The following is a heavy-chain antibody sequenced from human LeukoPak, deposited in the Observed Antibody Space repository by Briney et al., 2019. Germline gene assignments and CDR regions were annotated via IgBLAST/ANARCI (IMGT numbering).Heavy chain of an antibody. V-gene: IGHV3-53*01. CDR1: GFTVSSNY. Sequence: GGSLRLSCAASGFTVSSNYMSWVRQAPGKGLEWVSVIYSGGSTYYADSVKGRFTISRDNSKNTLYLQMNSLRAEDTAVYYCARDRYSSSWYNYYGMDVWGQGTTVTVSS. CDR2: IYSGGST. D-gene: IGHD6-13*01. CDR3: ARDRYSSSWYNYYGMDV. J-gene: IGHJ6*02.